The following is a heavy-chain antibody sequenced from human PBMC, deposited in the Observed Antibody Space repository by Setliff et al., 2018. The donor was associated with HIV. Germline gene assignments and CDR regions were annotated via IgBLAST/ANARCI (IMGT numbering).Heavy chain of an antibody. CDR1: GYTFTTFG. J-gene: IGHJ4*02. CDR2: INTETGTP. V-gene: IGHV7-4-1*02. D-gene: IGHD3-22*01. Sequence: ASVKVSCKASGYTFTTFGLSWVRQAPGQGLEWMGWINTETGTPMYAQGFTGRFVFSLDTSISTAYLQVNSLRAEDTAVYYCARFRRSGYNYVEGTALAYWGQGTLVTVSS. CDR3: ARFRRSGYNYVEGTALAY.